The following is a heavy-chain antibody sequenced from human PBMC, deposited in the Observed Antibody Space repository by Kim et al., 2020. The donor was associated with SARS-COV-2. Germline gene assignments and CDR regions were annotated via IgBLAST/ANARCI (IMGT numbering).Heavy chain of an antibody. CDR2: INHSGST. Sequence: SETLSLTCAVYGGSFSGYYWSWIRQPPGKGLEWIGEINHSGSTNYNPSLKSRVTISVDTSKNQFSLKLSSVTAADTAVYYCARGPYYYGSGSYYYYGMDVWGQGTTVTVSS. V-gene: IGHV4-34*01. J-gene: IGHJ6*02. CDR1: GGSFSGYY. CDR3: ARGPYYYGSGSYYYYGMDV. D-gene: IGHD3-10*01.